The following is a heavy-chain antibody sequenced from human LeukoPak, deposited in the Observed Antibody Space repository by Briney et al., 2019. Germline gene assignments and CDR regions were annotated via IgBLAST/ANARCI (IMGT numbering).Heavy chain of an antibody. D-gene: IGHD6-19*01. CDR2: MNPNSGNT. V-gene: IGHV1-8*01. CDR3: ARGRGSGHKENWSDP. Sequence: VRXATXQGLEWMGWMNPNSGNTGYAQKFQGRVTMTRNTSIPTAYMELSSLRSEDTAVYYCARGRGSGHKENWSDPWGQGTPVTVSS. J-gene: IGHJ5*02.